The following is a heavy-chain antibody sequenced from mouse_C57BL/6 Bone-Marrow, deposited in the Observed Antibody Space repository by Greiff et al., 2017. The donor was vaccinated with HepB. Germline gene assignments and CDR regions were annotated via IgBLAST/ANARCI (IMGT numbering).Heavy chain of an antibody. D-gene: IGHD1-1*01. CDR3: ARDSSYGSFSFDY. Sequence: EVKVEESGPGLVKPSQTVFLTCTVTGISITTGNYRWSWIRQFPGNKLEWIGYIYYSGTITYNPSLTSRTTITRDTPKNQFFLEMNSLTAEDTATYYCARDSSYGSFSFDYWGQGTTLTVSS. CDR1: GISITTGNYR. V-gene: IGHV3-5*01. CDR2: IYYSGTI. J-gene: IGHJ2*01.